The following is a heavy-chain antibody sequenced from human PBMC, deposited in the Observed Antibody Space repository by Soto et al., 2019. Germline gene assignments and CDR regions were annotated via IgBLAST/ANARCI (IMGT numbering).Heavy chain of an antibody. D-gene: IGHD3-10*01. J-gene: IGHJ5*02. Sequence: QVQLQESGPGLVKPSETLSLTCTVSGGSISSYYWSWIRQPPGKGPEWIGYIYYSGSTNYNPSLKSRVTISVDTSKNQFSLKLSSVTAADTAVYYCARSMVRGVITNWFDPWGQGTLVTVSS. V-gene: IGHV4-59*08. CDR1: GGSISSYY. CDR2: IYYSGST. CDR3: ARSMVRGVITNWFDP.